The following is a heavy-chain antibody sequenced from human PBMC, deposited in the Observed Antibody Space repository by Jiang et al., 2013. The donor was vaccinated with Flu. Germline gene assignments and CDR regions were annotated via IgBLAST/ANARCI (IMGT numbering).Heavy chain of an antibody. CDR2: INPSGGYT. J-gene: IGHJ4*02. CDR1: GYSFTTNY. V-gene: IGHV1-46*01. CDR3: ARDRACGGTCYYFDY. Sequence: SGAEVKRFGASVKVSCTASGYSFTTNYIHWVRQAPGQGLEWMGLINPSGGYTTYAQKFQGRVTMTRDTSTTTVYMELSSLRSEDTAMYYCARDRACGGTCYYFDYVGPGILGHRLL. D-gene: IGHD2-15*01.